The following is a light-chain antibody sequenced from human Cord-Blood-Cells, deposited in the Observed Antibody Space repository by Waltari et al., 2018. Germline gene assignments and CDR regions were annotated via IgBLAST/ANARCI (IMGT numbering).Light chain of an antibody. Sequence: EIVMTQSPATLSVSPGERATLSCRASQSVSSNLAWYQQKPGQAPRLLIYGASNRATGNPARFSGSGSGTEFTLTISSLQSEDFAVYYCQQYNNWPPWTFGQGTKVEIK. CDR1: QSVSSN. J-gene: IGKJ1*01. V-gene: IGKV3-15*01. CDR2: GAS. CDR3: QQYNNWPPWT.